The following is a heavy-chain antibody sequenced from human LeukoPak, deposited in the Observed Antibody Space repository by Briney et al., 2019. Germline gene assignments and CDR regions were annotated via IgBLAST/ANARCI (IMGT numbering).Heavy chain of an antibody. V-gene: IGHV3-23*01. D-gene: IGHD3-10*01. Sequence: GGSLRLSCAASGFAFSSYAMSWVRQAPGKGLEWVSAISGSGGSTYYADSVKGRFTISRDNSKNTLYLQMNSRRAEDTAVYYCAKDKKRFGELNWFDPWGQGTLVTVSS. J-gene: IGHJ5*02. CDR2: ISGSGGST. CDR1: GFAFSSYA. CDR3: AKDKKRFGELNWFDP.